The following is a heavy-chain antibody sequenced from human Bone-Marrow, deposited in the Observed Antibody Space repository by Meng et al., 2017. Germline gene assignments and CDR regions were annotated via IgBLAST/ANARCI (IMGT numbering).Heavy chain of an antibody. Sequence: QVQLEASAADPVNPSGTLSPPCPVSGGSISSSNWWSWVRQPPGKGLEWIGEIYHSGSTNYNPSLKSRVTISVDKSKNQFSLKLSSVTAADTAVYYCARATYYYDSSRRNMRDLPFDYWGQGTLVTVSS. CDR3: ARATYYYDSSRRNMRDLPFDY. CDR1: GGSISSSNW. V-gene: IGHV4-4*02. CDR2: IYHSGST. D-gene: IGHD3-22*01. J-gene: IGHJ4*02.